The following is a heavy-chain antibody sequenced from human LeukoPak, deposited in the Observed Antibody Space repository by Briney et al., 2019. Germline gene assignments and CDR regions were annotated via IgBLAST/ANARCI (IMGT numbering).Heavy chain of an antibody. D-gene: IGHD2-2*01. V-gene: IGHV4-34*01. CDR1: GGSFSGYY. J-gene: IGHJ6*03. Sequence: SETLSLTCAVYGGSFSGYYWSWIRQPPGKGLEWIGEINHSGSTNYNPSLKSRVTISVDTSKNQFSLKLSSVTAADTAGYYCARGVVVVPAAMRGYYYYYMDVWGKGTTVTVSS. CDR2: INHSGST. CDR3: ARGVVVVPAAMRGYYYYYMDV.